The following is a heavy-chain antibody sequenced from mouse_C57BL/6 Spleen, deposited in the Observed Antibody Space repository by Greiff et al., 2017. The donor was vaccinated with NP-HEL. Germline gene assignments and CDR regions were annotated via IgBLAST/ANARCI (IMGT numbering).Heavy chain of an antibody. V-gene: IGHV1-69*01. D-gene: IGHD3-3*01. J-gene: IGHJ4*01. CDR2: IDPSDSYT. CDR1: GYTFTSYW. Sequence: QVQLQQSGAELVMPGASVKLSCKASGYTFTSYWMHWVKQRPGQGLEWIGEIDPSDSYTNYNQKFKGKSTLTVDKSSSTAYMQLSSLTSEDSAVYYCARSWDSAMDYWGQGTSVTVSS. CDR3: ARSWDSAMDY.